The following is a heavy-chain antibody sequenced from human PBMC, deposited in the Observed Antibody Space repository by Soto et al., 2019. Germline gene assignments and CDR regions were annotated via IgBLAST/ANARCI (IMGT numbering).Heavy chain of an antibody. D-gene: IGHD2-15*01. Sequence: EVQLVESGGGLVQPGGSLRLSCAASGFSFSDHYMDWVRQAPGKGLEWVGRSRSKTSSYTTEYAASVKGRFTVSRDDSKNSLYLQMNSLTTEDTAVYYCARGGGRDFDYWGQGTLVTVSS. J-gene: IGHJ4*02. CDR3: ARGGGRDFDY. CDR1: GFSFSDHY. CDR2: SRSKTSSYTT. V-gene: IGHV3-72*01.